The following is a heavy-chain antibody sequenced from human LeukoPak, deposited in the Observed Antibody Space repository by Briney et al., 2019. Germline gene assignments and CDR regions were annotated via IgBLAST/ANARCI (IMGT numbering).Heavy chain of an antibody. D-gene: IGHD3-9*01. CDR3: ARTRSYDLLTGYHS. V-gene: IGHV5-51*01. Sequence: GESLKISCKGSGYIFISDWIVWVRQLPGKGPEWMGVFHPGDSDTRYSPSFQGQVSFSADTSIDTAYLQWSSLQTSDSAMYYCARTRSYDLLTGYHSWGQGTLVTVSS. J-gene: IGHJ5*02. CDR1: GYIFISDW. CDR2: FHPGDSDT.